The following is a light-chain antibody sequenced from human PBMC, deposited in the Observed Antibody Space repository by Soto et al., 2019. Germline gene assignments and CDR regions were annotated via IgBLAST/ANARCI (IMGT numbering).Light chain of an antibody. CDR3: QQYANSPIT. Sequence: LVLTQSPGTLSLSPWESATLSCRASQTVSSNFLAWYQQKPGQAPRLLIYGVSSRASGIPDRFFGSGSGTDFTLTINRLEPEDFAVYYCQQYANSPITFGQGTRLEIK. J-gene: IGKJ5*01. CDR2: GVS. CDR1: QTVSSNF. V-gene: IGKV3-20*01.